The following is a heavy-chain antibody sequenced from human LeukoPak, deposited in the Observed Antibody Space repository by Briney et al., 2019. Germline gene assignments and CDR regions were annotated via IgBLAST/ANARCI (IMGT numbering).Heavy chain of an antibody. CDR3: ASSSYDSSGYYGYFQH. CDR1: GGSISSGAYS. V-gene: IGHV4-30-2*01. Sequence: MPSQTLSLICAVSGGSISSGAYSWSWIRQPPGKGLEWIGYIYHSGSTYYNPSLKSRVTISVDRSKNQFSLKLTSVTAADTAVYYCASSSYDSSGYYGYFQHWGQGTLVTVSS. D-gene: IGHD3-22*01. CDR2: IYHSGST. J-gene: IGHJ1*01.